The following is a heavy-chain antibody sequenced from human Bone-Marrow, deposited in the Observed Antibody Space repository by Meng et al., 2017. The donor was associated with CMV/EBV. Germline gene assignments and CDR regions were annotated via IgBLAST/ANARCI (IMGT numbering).Heavy chain of an antibody. CDR1: GFTFSSYW. J-gene: IGHJ3*02. Sequence: SGFTFSSYWMDWVRQAPGKGLLWVSRINSDGSSTTYADSVKGRFTISRDNAKNTLYLQMNGLRAEDTAVYYCARGGGYNWNEGAFDIWGQGTMVTVSS. CDR2: INSDGSST. V-gene: IGHV3-74*01. CDR3: ARGGGYNWNEGAFDI. D-gene: IGHD1-1*01.